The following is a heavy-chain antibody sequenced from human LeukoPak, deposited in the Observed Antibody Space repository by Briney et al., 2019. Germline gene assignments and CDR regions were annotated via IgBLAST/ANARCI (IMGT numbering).Heavy chain of an antibody. J-gene: IGHJ3*02. CDR1: GYTFTSYD. D-gene: IGHD2-21*02. V-gene: IGHV1-8*01. CDR3: ARGCGGDCYAPDAFDI. CDR2: MNPNSGNT. Sequence: GASVKVSCKASGYTFTSYDINWVRQATGQGLEWMGWMNPNSGNTGYAQKFQGRVTMTRNTSISTAYMELSSLRSEDTAVYYCARGCGGDCYAPDAFDIWGQGTMVTVSS.